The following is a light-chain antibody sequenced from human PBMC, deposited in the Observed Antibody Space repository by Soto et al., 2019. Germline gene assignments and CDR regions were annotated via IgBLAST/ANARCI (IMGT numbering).Light chain of an antibody. CDR1: QGISSY. V-gene: IGKV1-8*01. Sequence: AIGMTQSPSHLSASTGDRVTITCRASQGISSYLAWYQQKPGKAPKLLIYPASTLQSGVPSRFSGSGSGTDFTLTISCLQSEDFATYYCQQYYSYPRTFGQGTKLEIK. J-gene: IGKJ2*01. CDR2: PAS. CDR3: QQYYSYPRT.